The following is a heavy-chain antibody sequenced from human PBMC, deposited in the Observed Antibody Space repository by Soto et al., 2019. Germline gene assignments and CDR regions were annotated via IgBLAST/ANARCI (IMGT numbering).Heavy chain of an antibody. D-gene: IGHD1-20*01. J-gene: IGHJ5*02. CDR2: MNPNSRNT. Sequence: QVQLVQSGAEVKKPGASVKVSCKASGYSFSDYDINWVRQATGQGPEWMGWMNPNSRNTGYAQKFQGRVTMTRNTSINTAYMELSSLGSEDTAVYYGARDNRYNWNDEGWFDPWGQGTLVTVSS. V-gene: IGHV1-8*01. CDR3: ARDNRYNWNDEGWFDP. CDR1: GYSFSDYD.